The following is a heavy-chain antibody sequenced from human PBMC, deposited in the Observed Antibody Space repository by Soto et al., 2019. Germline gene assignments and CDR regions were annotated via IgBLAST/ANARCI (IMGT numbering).Heavy chain of an antibody. J-gene: IGHJ4*02. CDR2: ISYSGTA. D-gene: IGHD2-8*01. Sequence: QVQLQESGPGLVKTSETLSLTCTVSGGSVSSGPYHWNWVRQPPGKGLEWIGHISYSGTANYNPSLRGRAIIATDTSMNQFSLRLTSVTAADTAVYYCMRSHGAYWGQGALVTVSP. CDR3: MRSHGAY. V-gene: IGHV4-61*01. CDR1: GGSVSSGPYH.